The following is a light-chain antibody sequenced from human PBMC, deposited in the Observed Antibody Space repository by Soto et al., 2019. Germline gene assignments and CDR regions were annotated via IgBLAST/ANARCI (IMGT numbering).Light chain of an antibody. V-gene: IGKV1-27*01. CDR2: AAS. CDR1: QSIQTW. Sequence: DIQMTQSPSTLSASVGDRVTISCRASQSIQTWLAWYQQKPGKVPKLLMYAASTLQPGVPSRFSGSGSGTDFTLTINNLQPDDVATYYCQKCNRAPYTFGQGTK. CDR3: QKCNRAPYT. J-gene: IGKJ2*01.